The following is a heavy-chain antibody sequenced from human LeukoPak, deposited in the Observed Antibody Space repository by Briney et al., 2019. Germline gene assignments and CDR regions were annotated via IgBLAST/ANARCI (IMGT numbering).Heavy chain of an antibody. J-gene: IGHJ3*02. Sequence: QSGGSLRLSCAASGFTFSNYGMQWVRQAPGKGLEWVAFIRYDGGNKYYADSVKGRFTISRDNDKNTVFLEMNSLRAEDTAVYYCARASAYDSSGYDAFDIWGQGTMVTVSS. D-gene: IGHD3-22*01. V-gene: IGHV3-30*02. CDR2: IRYDGGNK. CDR1: GFTFSNYG. CDR3: ARASAYDSSGYDAFDI.